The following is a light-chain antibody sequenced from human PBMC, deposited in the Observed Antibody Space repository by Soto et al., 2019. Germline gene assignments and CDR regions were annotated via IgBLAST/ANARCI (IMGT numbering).Light chain of an antibody. V-gene: IGKV3-20*01. CDR2: GAS. Sequence: EIVLTQSPGTLSLSPGERATLSCRASHSVSSSSLTWYQQKPGQAPRLLIYGASTRATGIPDRFSGSGSGTDFSLPISRLEPEDFAVYYCLQFDNSPLYTFGQGTKVEI. J-gene: IGKJ2*01. CDR1: HSVSSSS. CDR3: LQFDNSPLYT.